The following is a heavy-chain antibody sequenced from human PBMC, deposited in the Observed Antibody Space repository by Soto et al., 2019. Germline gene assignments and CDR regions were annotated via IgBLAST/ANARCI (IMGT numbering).Heavy chain of an antibody. V-gene: IGHV4-34*01. CDR1: GGSFSGYY. CDR2: INHSGST. CDR3: ARARVTHDFWSGYYTGRAFDI. D-gene: IGHD3-3*01. J-gene: IGHJ3*02. Sequence: SETLSLTCAVYGGSFSGYYWSWIRQPPGKGLEWIGEINHSGSTNYNPSLKSRVTISVDTSKNQFSLKLSSVTAADTAVYYCARARVTHDFWSGYYTGRAFDIWGQGTMVTISS.